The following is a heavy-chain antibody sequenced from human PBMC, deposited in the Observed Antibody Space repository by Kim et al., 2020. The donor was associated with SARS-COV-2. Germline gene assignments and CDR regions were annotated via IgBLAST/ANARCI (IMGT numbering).Heavy chain of an antibody. CDR2: IYYSGST. CDR1: GGSISSSSYY. CDR3: AREPYSGSSYFDY. Sequence: SETLSLTCTVSGGSISSSSYYWGWIRQPPGKGLEWIGSIYYSGSTYYNPSLKSRVTISVDTSKNQFSLKLSSVTAADTAVYYCAREPYSGSSYFDYWGQGTLVTVSS. J-gene: IGHJ4*02. V-gene: IGHV4-39*07. D-gene: IGHD1-26*01.